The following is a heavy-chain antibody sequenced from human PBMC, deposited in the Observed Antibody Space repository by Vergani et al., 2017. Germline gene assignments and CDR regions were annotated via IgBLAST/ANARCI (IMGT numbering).Heavy chain of an antibody. J-gene: IGHJ4*02. D-gene: IGHD5-12*01. CDR3: AREVDSGEAG. CDR1: GFTFSNYA. Sequence: EVQLLESGGGLVQPGGSLRLSCAASGFTFSNYAMSWVRQAPGKGLEWVSAISGSGGTTYYADSVKGRFTISRDNAKNSLYLQMNSLRAEDTAVYYCAREVDSGEAGWGQGTLVTVSS. V-gene: IGHV3-23*01. CDR2: ISGSGGTT.